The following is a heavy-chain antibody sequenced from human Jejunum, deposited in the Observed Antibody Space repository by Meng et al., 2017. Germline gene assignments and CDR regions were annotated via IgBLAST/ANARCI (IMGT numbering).Heavy chain of an antibody. J-gene: IGHJ4*02. CDR3: ARGNEYSNYGADF. Sequence: QVKLQQWGAGLCKPSETLSLTCAVYGGSISDYYWNWIRQPPGKGLEWIGEINDSGSNNYKPTLKSRVTISVDTSKSQFYLRVSSVTAADTAVYYCARGNEYSNYGADFWGQGTLVTVSS. V-gene: IGHV4-34*01. CDR1: GGSISDYY. D-gene: IGHD4-11*01. CDR2: INDSGSN.